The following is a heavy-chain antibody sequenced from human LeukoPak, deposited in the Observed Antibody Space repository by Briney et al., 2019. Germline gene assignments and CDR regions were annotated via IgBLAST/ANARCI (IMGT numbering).Heavy chain of an antibody. Sequence: GGSLRLSCAASGFTFSSYYMFWVRQAPGKGLAWVSTIKGDETSTKYADSVRGRFTVSGDNARNTLYLQLNSLRAEDTAIYYCAMGYRSAYSWDSWGQGTLVTVSS. J-gene: IGHJ4*02. D-gene: IGHD5-18*01. V-gene: IGHV3-74*03. CDR1: GFTFSSYY. CDR3: AMGYRSAYSWDS. CDR2: IKGDETST.